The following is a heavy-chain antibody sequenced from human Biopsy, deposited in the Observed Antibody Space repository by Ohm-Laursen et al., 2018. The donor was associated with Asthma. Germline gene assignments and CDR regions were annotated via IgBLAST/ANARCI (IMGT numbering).Heavy chain of an antibody. Sequence: VQVSCKFSGYSLTDLSMHWVRQAPGQGLEWMGGHDHEEGGTVNARRFQGRVTMTEDTSTDTAYMELSRLSSDDTAVYYCASDFPKDYVRYNFQFWGQGTLVTVSS. J-gene: IGHJ4*02. CDR1: GYSLTDLS. CDR3: ASDFPKDYVRYNFQF. D-gene: IGHD4-17*01. CDR2: HDHEEGGT. V-gene: IGHV1-24*01.